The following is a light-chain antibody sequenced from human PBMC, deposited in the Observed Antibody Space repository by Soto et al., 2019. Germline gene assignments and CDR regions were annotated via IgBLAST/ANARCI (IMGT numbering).Light chain of an antibody. CDR2: DAS. CDR1: QDIGNF. CDR3: QQYGSLPIT. Sequence: DIQMTQSPSSLSASIGDRVTISCQASQDIGNFLNWYQQKPGKAPYLLIYDASNLDTGVSSRFSGSVSGRDVSFTITSLQPDDVATYFCQQYGSLPITFGQGTRLDI. V-gene: IGKV1-33*01. J-gene: IGKJ5*01.